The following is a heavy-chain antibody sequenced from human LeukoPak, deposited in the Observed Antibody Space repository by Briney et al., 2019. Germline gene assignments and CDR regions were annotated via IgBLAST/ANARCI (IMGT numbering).Heavy chain of an antibody. CDR1: GFTVSSNY. Sequence: GGSLRLSCAASGFTVSSNYMSRVRQAPGPGLERVSVIYTGGPTYYADSVKGRLTISRDISKNTLYLQMHSLRADDTAVYYCARETYNWNGRNALDIWGQGTMVTVSS. J-gene: IGHJ3*02. V-gene: IGHV3-53*01. CDR3: ARETYNWNGRNALDI. CDR2: IYTGGPT. D-gene: IGHD1-20*01.